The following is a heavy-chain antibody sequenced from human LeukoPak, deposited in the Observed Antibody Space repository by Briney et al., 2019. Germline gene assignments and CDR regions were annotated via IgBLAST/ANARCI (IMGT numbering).Heavy chain of an antibody. J-gene: IGHJ5*02. V-gene: IGHV1-2*02. Sequence: GASVKVSCKDSGYTFTGYYMHRVRQAPGQGLEWMGWINPNSGGTNYAQKFQDRVTMTRDTSINTVYMELNSLTSEDTAVYYCARDLFGSRSSGFDPWGQGTLVSLSS. CDR1: GYTFTGYY. CDR2: INPNSGGT. D-gene: IGHD3-10*01. CDR3: ARDLFGSRSSGFDP.